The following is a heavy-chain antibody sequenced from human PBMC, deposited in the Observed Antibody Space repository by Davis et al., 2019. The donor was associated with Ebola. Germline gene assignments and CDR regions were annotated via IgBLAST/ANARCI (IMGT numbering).Heavy chain of an antibody. CDR3: VRGWYRSGLDV. J-gene: IGHJ6*02. CDR2: TYYNSKWNN. D-gene: IGHD6-19*01. CDR1: GDSVSSSGAA. Sequence: HSQTLSLTCAISGDSVSSSGAAWIWIRQSPSRGLEWLGRTYYNSKWNNDYAVSVKSRITINPDTSRNHFSLQLNSVTPEDTAMYYCVRGWYRSGLDVWGQGTTVTVSS. V-gene: IGHV6-1*01.